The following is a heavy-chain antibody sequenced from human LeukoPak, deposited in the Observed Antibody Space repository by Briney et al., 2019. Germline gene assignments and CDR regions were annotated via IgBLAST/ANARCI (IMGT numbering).Heavy chain of an antibody. Sequence: ASVKISCKASGYTFTSYAMNWVRQAPGQGLEWVGWINTNTGNPTYAQGFTGRFVFSLDTSVSTAYLQISSLKAEDTAVYYCARVGPAAMGYYYYMDVWGKGTTVTASS. CDR2: INTNTGNP. J-gene: IGHJ6*03. CDR3: ARVGPAAMGYYYYMDV. D-gene: IGHD2-2*01. V-gene: IGHV7-4-1*02. CDR1: GYTFTSYA.